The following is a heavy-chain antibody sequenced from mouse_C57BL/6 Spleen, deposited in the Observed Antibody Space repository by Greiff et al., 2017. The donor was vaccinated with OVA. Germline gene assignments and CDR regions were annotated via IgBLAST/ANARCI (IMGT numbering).Heavy chain of an antibody. CDR3: ARSDYGRTFDY. D-gene: IGHD1-1*01. J-gene: IGHJ2*01. CDR1: GYAFSSYW. V-gene: IGHV1-80*01. CDR2: IYPGDGDT. Sequence: VKLKQSGAELVKPGASVKISCKASGYAFSSYWMNWVKQRPGKGLEWIGQIYPGDGDTNYNGKFKGKATLTADKSSSTAYMQLSSLTSEDSAVYFCARSDYGRTFDYWGQGTTRTVSS.